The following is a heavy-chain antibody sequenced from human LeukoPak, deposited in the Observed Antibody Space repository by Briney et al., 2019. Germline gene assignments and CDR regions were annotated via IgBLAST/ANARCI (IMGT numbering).Heavy chain of an antibody. Sequence: PGGSLRLSCAASGFTFSSYAMSWVRQAPGKGLEWVSAISGSGGSTYYADSVKGRFTISRDNAKNSLYLQMNSLRAEDTAVYYCARGRFDYYDSSGDDYWGQGTLVTVSS. D-gene: IGHD3-22*01. CDR2: ISGSGGST. J-gene: IGHJ4*02. CDR1: GFTFSSYA. V-gene: IGHV3-23*01. CDR3: ARGRFDYYDSSGDDY.